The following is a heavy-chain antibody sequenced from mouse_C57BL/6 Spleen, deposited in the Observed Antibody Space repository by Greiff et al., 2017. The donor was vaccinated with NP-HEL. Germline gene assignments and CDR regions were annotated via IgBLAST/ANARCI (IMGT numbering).Heavy chain of an antibody. CDR2: ISYDGSN. Sequence: DVKLQESGPGLVKPSQSLSLTCSVTGYSITSGYYWNWIRQFPGNKLEWMGYISYDGSNNYNPSLKNRISITRDTSKNQFFLKLNSVTTEDTATYYCARAYYSNYAWFAYWGQGTLVTVSA. CDR1: GYSITSGYY. J-gene: IGHJ3*01. D-gene: IGHD2-5*01. V-gene: IGHV3-6*01. CDR3: ARAYYSNYAWFAY.